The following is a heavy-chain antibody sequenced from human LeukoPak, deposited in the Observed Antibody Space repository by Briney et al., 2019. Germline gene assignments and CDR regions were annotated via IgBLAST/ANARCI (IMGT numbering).Heavy chain of an antibody. CDR1: GYTFTGYY. J-gene: IGHJ4*02. CDR3: ARELFYSVSGTYYNVGRVFNY. Sequence: ASVKVSCKASGYTFTGYYMHWVRQAPGQGLEWMGWINPNSGGTNYAQKFQGRVTMTRDTSISTAYTELSRLRSDDTAVYYCARELFYSVSGTYYNVGRVFNYWGQGTLVTVSS. V-gene: IGHV1-2*02. CDR2: INPNSGGT. D-gene: IGHD3-10*01.